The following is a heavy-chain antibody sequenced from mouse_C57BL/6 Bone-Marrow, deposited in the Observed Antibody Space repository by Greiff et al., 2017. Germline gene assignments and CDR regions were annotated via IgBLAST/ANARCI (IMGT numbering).Heavy chain of an antibody. V-gene: IGHV5-6*01. J-gene: IGHJ3*01. CDR2: ISSGGSYT. CDR3: ARHPYYSNPFAY. D-gene: IGHD2-5*01. CDR1: GFTFSSYG. Sequence: EVKLVESGGDLVKPGGSLKLSCAASGFTFSSYGMSWVRQTPDKRLEWVATISSGGSYTYYPDSVKGRFTISRDNAKNTLYLQMSSLKSEDTAMYYCARHPYYSNPFAYWGQGTLVTVSA.